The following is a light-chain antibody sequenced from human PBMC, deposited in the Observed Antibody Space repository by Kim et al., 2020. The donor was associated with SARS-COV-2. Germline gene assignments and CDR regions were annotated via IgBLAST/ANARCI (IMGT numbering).Light chain of an antibody. V-gene: IGLV3-1*01. CDR1: KLGDKY. CDR3: QAWDSGTAVV. J-gene: IGLJ2*01. CDR2: QDT. Sequence: VSPGPTASIASAGDKLGDKYVFWYQQKPGQSPVLVIYQDTKRPSGIPERFSASNSGNTATLTISGTQATDEADYYCQAWDSGTAVVFGGGTQLTVL.